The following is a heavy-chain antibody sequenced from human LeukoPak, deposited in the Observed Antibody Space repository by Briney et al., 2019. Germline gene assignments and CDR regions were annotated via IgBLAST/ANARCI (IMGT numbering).Heavy chain of an antibody. J-gene: IGHJ6*04. CDR2: ISISCSTK. Sequence: SGGSLRLLRAASGFPFSSYELNWVRQAPAKGLEWVSYISISCSTKYYADSAKGRFTISSDNAKNSVSLQMSSLRAEDTAVYYCAELGITMIGGVWGKGTTVTISS. CDR3: AELGITMIGGV. D-gene: IGHD3-10*02. CDR1: GFPFSSYE. V-gene: IGHV3-48*03.